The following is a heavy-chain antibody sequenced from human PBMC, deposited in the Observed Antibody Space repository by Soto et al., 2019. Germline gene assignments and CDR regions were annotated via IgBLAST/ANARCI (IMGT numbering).Heavy chain of an antibody. J-gene: IGHJ4*02. Sequence: PSETLSLTCTVSGGSISSYYWSWIRQPPGKGLEWIGYIYYSGSTNYNPSLKSRVTISVDTSKNQFSLKLSSVTAADTAVYYCARALDDSSGYYYSDYWGQGSLVTVSS. V-gene: IGHV4-59*01. CDR1: GGSISSYY. D-gene: IGHD3-22*01. CDR2: IYYSGST. CDR3: ARALDDSSGYYYSDY.